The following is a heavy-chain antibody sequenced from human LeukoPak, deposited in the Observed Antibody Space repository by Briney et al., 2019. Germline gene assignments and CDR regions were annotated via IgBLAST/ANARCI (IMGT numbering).Heavy chain of an antibody. CDR2: IIPILGIA. D-gene: IGHD6-13*01. CDR1: GGTFSSYA. CDR3: AREIAAYLLGAFDI. J-gene: IGHJ3*02. V-gene: IGHV1-69*04. Sequence: ASVKVSCKASGGTFSSYAISWVRQAPGQGLEWMGRIIPILGIANYAQKLQGRVTITADKSTSTAYMELSSLRSEDTAVYYCAREIAAYLLGAFDIWGQGTWSPSLQ.